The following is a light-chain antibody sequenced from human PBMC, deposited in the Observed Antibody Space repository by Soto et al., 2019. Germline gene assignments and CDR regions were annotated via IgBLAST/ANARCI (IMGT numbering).Light chain of an antibody. CDR3: LQDSSNPYT. J-gene: IGKJ2*01. V-gene: IGKV1-6*01. CDR2: GIS. CDR1: QGIRKD. Sequence: IQMTQSPCSLSASVGDRVTITCRASQGIRKDLGWYQQKPGKAPKLLIYGISILQSGVPSRFSGSGSGTEFTLTISSLQPEDFATYYCLQDSSNPYTFGQGTKLEIK.